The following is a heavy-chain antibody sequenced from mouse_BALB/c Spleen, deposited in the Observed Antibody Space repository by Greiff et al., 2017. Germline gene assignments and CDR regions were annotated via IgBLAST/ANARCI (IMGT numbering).Heavy chain of an antibody. V-gene: IGHV1-4*02. Sequence: QVQLKQSAAELARPGASVTMSCKASGYTFTSYTMHWVKQRPGQGLEWIGYINPSSGYTEYNQKFKDKTTLTADKSSSTAYMQLSSLTSEDSAVYYCARSGGWLTFAYWGQGTLVTVSA. CDR1: GYTFTSYT. J-gene: IGHJ3*01. CDR3: ARSGGWLTFAY. CDR2: INPSSGYT. D-gene: IGHD2-3*01.